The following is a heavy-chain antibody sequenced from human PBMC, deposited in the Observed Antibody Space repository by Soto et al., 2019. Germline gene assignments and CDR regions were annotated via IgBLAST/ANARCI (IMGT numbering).Heavy chain of an antibody. CDR3: AKGVRGVPNWFDP. V-gene: IGHV4-31*03. CDR2: IYYSGGT. CDR1: GGSISNSANH. J-gene: IGHJ5*02. D-gene: IGHD3-10*01. Sequence: QVQLQESGPGLVKPSQTLSLSCTVSGGSISNSANHWSWIRQHPGEALEWIGYIYYSGGTYYSPSLKGRITMSIDASKNQFSLKLSSVTAADTALSYCAKGVRGVPNWFDPWGQVTLVTVSS.